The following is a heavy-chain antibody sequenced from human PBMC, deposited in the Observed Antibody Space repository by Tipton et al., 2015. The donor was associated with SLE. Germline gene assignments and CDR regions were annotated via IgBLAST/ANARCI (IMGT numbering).Heavy chain of an antibody. V-gene: IGHV4-59*01. CDR2: IYYSGST. CDR3: ARETTGDTSYCYGMDV. D-gene: IGHD7-27*01. Sequence: LRLSCTVSGGSISSYYWSWIRQPPGKGLEWIGHIYYSGSTNYNPSLKSRVTISVDTSKNQFSLNLSSVTAADTAVYYCARETTGDTSYCYGMDVWCQGTTVTVSS. CDR1: GGSISSYY. J-gene: IGHJ6*02.